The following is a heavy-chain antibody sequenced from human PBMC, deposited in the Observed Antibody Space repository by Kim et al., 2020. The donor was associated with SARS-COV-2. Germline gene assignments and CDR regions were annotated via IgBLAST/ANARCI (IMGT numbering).Heavy chain of an antibody. CDR3: ARDWLGITMFGVDWLSRYYMDV. Sequence: SETLSLTCTVSGGSISSGGYYWSWIRQHPGKGLEWIGYIYYSGSTYYNPSLKSRVTISVDTSKNQFSLKLSSVTAADTAVYYCARDWLGITMFGVDWLSRYYMDVWGKGTTVTVSS. D-gene: IGHD3-3*01. CDR2: IYYSGST. J-gene: IGHJ6*03. V-gene: IGHV4-31*03. CDR1: GGSISSGGYY.